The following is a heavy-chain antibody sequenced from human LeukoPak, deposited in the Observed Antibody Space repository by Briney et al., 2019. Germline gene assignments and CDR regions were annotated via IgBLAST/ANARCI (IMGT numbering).Heavy chain of an antibody. J-gene: IGHJ6*02. CDR1: GGTFSSYD. CDR2: MNPNSGNT. CDR3: ARGDTVGASLRHYYYGMDV. Sequence: ASVKVSCKASGGTFSSYDINWVRQATGQGLEWMGWMNPNSGNTGYAQKFQGRVTMTRNTSISTAYMELSSLRSEDTAVYYCARGDTVGASLRHYYYGMDVWGQGTTVTVSS. D-gene: IGHD1-26*01. V-gene: IGHV1-8*02.